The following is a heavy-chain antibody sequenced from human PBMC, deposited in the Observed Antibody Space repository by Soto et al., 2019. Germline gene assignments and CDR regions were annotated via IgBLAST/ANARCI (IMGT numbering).Heavy chain of an antibody. J-gene: IGHJ5*02. D-gene: IGHD3-9*01. CDR3: ARTPGDILNGYYRELWLDP. CDR1: GGTFSSYA. V-gene: IGHV1-69*13. CDR2: IIPIFGTA. Sequence: GASVKVSCKASGGTFSSYAISWVRQAPGQGLEWMGGIIPIFGTANYAQKFQGRVTITADESTSTAYMELSSLRSEDTAVYYCARTPGDILNGYYRELWLDPWGQGPLVTVYS.